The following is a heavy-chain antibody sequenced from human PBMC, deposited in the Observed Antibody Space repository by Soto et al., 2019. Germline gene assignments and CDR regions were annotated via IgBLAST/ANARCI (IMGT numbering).Heavy chain of an antibody. CDR2: ISANSGRA. CDR1: GYTFSKYD. CDR3: VRQYFDFWTDFPDFDY. D-gene: IGHD3-3*01. Sequence: QVQLVQSGTEVKTPGASVKVSCKTSGYTFSKYDITWVGQAPGQGLEWMGLISANSGRANYAQKLQGRVTMTTDTSTSTAYMELGSLRSDDTAVYYCVRQYFDFWTDFPDFDYWGQGTLVTVSS. V-gene: IGHV1-18*01. J-gene: IGHJ4*02.